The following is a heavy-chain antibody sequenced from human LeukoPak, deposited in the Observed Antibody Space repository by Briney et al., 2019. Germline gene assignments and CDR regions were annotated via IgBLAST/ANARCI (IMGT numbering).Heavy chain of an antibody. J-gene: IGHJ4*02. CDR1: GFTFSSYS. Sequence: PGGSLRLSCAASGFTFSSYSMNWVRQAPGKGLEWVSSISSSSSYIYYADSVRGRFTISRDNAKNSLYLQMNSLRAEDTAVYYCARHHDYYDSSGFDYWGQGTLVTVSS. D-gene: IGHD3-22*01. CDR2: ISSSSSYI. V-gene: IGHV3-21*01. CDR3: ARHHDYYDSSGFDY.